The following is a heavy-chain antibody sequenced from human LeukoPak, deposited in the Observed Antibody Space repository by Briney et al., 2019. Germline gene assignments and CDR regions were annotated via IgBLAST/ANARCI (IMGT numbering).Heavy chain of an antibody. J-gene: IGHJ4*02. CDR3: AREWSLRYNWNYVPSDLEYYFDY. V-gene: IGHV1-69*01. CDR1: GGTFSSYA. CDR2: IIPIFGTA. Sequence: SVKVSCKASGGTFSSYAISWVRQAPGRGLEWMGGIIPIFGTANYAQKFQGRVTITADESTSTAYMELSSLRSEDTAVYYCAREWSLRYNWNYVPSDLEYYFDYWGQGTLVTVSS. D-gene: IGHD1-7*01.